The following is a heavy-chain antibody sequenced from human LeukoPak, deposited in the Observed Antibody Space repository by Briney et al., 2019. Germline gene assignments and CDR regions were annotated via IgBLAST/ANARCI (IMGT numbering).Heavy chain of an antibody. J-gene: IGHJ5*02. D-gene: IGHD2-15*01. CDR2: INPSGGST. V-gene: IGHV1-46*01. Sequence: ASVKVSCKASGYTSTSYYMHWVRQAPGQGLEWMGIINPSGGSTSYAQKFQGRVTMTRNTSTSTVHMELSSLRSEDTAVYDCARVNSVVVAAGRVGLDPWGQGTLVTVSS. CDR1: GYTSTSYY. CDR3: ARVNSVVVAAGRVGLDP.